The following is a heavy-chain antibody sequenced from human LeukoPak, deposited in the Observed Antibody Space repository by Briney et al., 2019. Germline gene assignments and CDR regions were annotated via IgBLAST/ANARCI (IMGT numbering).Heavy chain of an antibody. J-gene: IGHJ5*02. CDR2: INHSGST. CDR1: GRSFSGYY. V-gene: IGHV4-34*01. Sequence: SETLSLTCAVYGRSFSGYYWSWIRQPPGKGLEWIGEINHSGSTNYNPSLKSRVTISVDTSKNQFSLKLSSVTAADTAVYYCARGEPYYYGSGSYPYNWFDPWGQGTLVTVSS. D-gene: IGHD3-10*01. CDR3: ARGEPYYYGSGSYPYNWFDP.